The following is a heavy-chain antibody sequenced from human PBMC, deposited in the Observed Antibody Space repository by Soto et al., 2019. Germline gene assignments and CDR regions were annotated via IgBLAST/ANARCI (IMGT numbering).Heavy chain of an antibody. J-gene: IGHJ4*02. V-gene: IGHV3-21*01. D-gene: IGHD3-22*01. CDR3: ARDLYYYASSGFNY. CDR2: ISSSSSYI. CDR1: GLTINTYS. Sequence: GXXLRXSWVASGLTINTYSMXWXRQAXGKGLEWVSSISSSSSYIYYADSVKGRFTISRGNAKNSLYLQMNSLRAEDTAVYYCARDLYYYASSGFNYWGQGTLVTVSS.